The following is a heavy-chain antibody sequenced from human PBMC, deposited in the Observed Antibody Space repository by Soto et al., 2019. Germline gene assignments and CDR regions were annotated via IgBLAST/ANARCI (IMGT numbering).Heavy chain of an antibody. CDR3: ARVGYYDFWSGPYGMDV. Sequence: GESLKISCKGSGYSFTSYWISWVRQMPGKGLEWMGRIDPSDSYTNYSPSFQGHVTISADKSISTAYLQWSSLKASDTAMYYCARVGYYDFWSGPYGMDVWGQGTTVTVS. J-gene: IGHJ6*02. CDR1: GYSFTSYW. D-gene: IGHD3-3*01. V-gene: IGHV5-10-1*01. CDR2: IDPSDSYT.